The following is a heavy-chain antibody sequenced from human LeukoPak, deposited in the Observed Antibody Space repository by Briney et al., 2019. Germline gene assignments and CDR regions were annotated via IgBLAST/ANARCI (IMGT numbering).Heavy chain of an antibody. V-gene: IGHV4-39*07. CDR3: ARAVQWFDP. Sequence: SETLSLTCTVSGGSISSSSYYWGWGRQPPGKGLEWIGSIYYSGSTYNNPSLKSRVTISVDTSKTQFSLKLSCVTAADTAVYYCARAVQWFDPWGQGTLVTVSS. J-gene: IGHJ5*02. CDR2: IYYSGST. CDR1: GGSISSSSYY.